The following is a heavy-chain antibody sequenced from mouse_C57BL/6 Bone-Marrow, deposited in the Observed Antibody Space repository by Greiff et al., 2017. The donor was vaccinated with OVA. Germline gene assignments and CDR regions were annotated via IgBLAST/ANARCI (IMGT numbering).Heavy chain of an antibody. CDR1: GYAFTNYL. V-gene: IGHV1-54*01. J-gene: IGHJ2*01. CDR2: INPGSGGT. CDR3: ARSIYYGNLDY. D-gene: IGHD2-1*01. Sequence: QVQLKESGAELVRPGTSVKVSCKASGYAFTNYLIEWVKQRPGQGLEWIGVINPGSGGTNYNEKFKGKATLTADKSSSTAYMQLSSLTSEDSAVYFCARSIYYGNLDYWGQGTTLTVSS.